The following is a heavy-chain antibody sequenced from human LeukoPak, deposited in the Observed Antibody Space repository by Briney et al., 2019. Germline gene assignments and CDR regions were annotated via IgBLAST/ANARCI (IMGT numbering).Heavy chain of an antibody. J-gene: IGHJ4*02. CDR3: ARGRVKRVPFTAVPGPLDY. CDR2: IRGSSGKT. Sequence: GASVKVSCKASGFTFATHGISWMRRAPGQGLEWLGWIRGSSGKTDYAQKLQDRVTMTADTSTTTAYMELRSLRSDDTAVYYCARGRVKRVPFTAVPGPLDYWGQGSLVTVSS. D-gene: IGHD6-19*01. CDR1: GFTFATHG. V-gene: IGHV1-18*01.